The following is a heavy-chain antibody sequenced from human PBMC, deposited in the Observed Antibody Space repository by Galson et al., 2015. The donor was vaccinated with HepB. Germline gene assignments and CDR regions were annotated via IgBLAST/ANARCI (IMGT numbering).Heavy chain of an antibody. V-gene: IGHV4-59*08. D-gene: IGHD7-27*01. CDR1: GGSISSYY. CDR2: TYYSGST. Sequence: ETLSLTCTVSGGSISSYYWSWIRQPPGKGLEWIGYTYYSGSTNYNPSLKSRVTISVDTSKNQFSLKLSSVTAADTAVYYCAWGSYYFDYWGQGTLVTVSS. J-gene: IGHJ4*02. CDR3: AWGSYYFDY.